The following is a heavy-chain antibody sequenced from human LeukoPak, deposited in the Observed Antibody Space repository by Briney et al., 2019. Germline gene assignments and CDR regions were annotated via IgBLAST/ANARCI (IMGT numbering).Heavy chain of an antibody. CDR1: GGSISGYY. CDR3: ARARYYYDSSGYLYFDY. CDR2: IFYSGST. V-gene: IGHV4-59*01. Sequence: SETLSLTCTVAGGSISGYYWSWIRQPPGKGLECVGYIFYSGSTNYNPSLKSRVIISVDTSKNPFSLKLSSVTAADTAVYYCARARYYYDSSGYLYFDYWGQGTLVTVSS. D-gene: IGHD3-22*01. J-gene: IGHJ4*02.